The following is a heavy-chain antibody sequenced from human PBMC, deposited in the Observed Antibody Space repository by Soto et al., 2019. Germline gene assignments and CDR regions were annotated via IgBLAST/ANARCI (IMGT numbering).Heavy chain of an antibody. CDR3: VRSPPVTIFGVVLYYFEY. D-gene: IGHD3-3*01. CDR2: IGHLETT. J-gene: IGHJ4*02. Sequence: TLSLTCSVSGVTISYGGYSWSWIRQSPEKGLEWLGYIGHLETTYYNPSFKSRLSFSRDTSKNTLFLQMNSLRVEDTAVYYCVRSPPVTIFGVVLYYFEYWGQGTLVTVSS. V-gene: IGHV4-30-2*06. CDR1: GVTISYGGYS.